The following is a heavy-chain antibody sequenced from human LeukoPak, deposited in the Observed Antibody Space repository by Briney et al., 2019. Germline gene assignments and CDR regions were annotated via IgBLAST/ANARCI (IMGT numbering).Heavy chain of an antibody. D-gene: IGHD2-15*01. CDR3: AKAWSVVVAFSTFDY. V-gene: IGHV3-30*18. CDR1: GFTFSSYG. CDR2: ISYDGSNK. Sequence: GRSLRLSCAASGFTFSSYGMHWVRQAPGKGLGWVAVISYDGSNKYYADSVKGRFTISRDNSKNTLYLQMNSLRAEDTAVYYCAKAWSVVVAFSTFDYWARDPWSPSPQ. J-gene: IGHJ4*02.